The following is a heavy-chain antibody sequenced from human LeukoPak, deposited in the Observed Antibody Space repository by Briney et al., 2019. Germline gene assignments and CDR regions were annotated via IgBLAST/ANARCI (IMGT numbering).Heavy chain of an antibody. J-gene: IGHJ4*02. CDR3: ARVGATHFDY. Sequence: PSETLSLTCTVSGGFISSSSYYWGWIRQPPGKGLEWIGSIYYSGSTYYNPSLKSRVTISVDTSKNQFSLKLSSVTAADTAVYYCARVGATHFDYWGQGTLVTVSS. D-gene: IGHD1-26*01. CDR1: GGFISSSSYY. V-gene: IGHV4-39*01. CDR2: IYYSGST.